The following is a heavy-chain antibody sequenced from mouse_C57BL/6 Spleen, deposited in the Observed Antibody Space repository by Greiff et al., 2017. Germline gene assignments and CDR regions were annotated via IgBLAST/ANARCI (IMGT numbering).Heavy chain of an antibody. CDR2: IDPSDSYT. J-gene: IGHJ3*01. V-gene: IGHV1-59*01. CDR1: GYTFTSYW. CDR3: ARSSTAQAPWFAY. Sequence: QVQLQQPGAELVRPGTSVKLSCKASGYTFTSYWMHWVKQRPGQGLEWIGVIDPSDSYTNYNQKFKGKATLTVDTSSSTAYMQLSSLTSEDSAVYYCARSSTAQAPWFAYWGQGTLVTVSA. D-gene: IGHD3-2*02.